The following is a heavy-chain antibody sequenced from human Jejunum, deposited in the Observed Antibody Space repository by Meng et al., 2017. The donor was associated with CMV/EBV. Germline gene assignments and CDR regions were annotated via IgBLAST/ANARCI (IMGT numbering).Heavy chain of an antibody. J-gene: IGHJ4*02. V-gene: IGHV3-23*01. D-gene: IGHD3-16*01. Sequence: SCVASGITFNTYAMNWVRQAPGKGLEWVSGISGGGHSTDYADSVKGRFTISRDNSKSTLYLQMNNLRAEDTAIYYCANPYMMIPHDYWGQGTLVTVSS. CDR2: ISGGGHST. CDR3: ANPYMMIPHDY. CDR1: GITFNTYA.